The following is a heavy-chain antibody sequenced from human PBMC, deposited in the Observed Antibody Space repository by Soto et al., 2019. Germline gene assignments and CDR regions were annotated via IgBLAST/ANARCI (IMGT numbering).Heavy chain of an antibody. CDR3: ARQFITIFGVGSSDAFDI. V-gene: IGHV3-23*01. J-gene: IGHJ3*02. CDR2: ISGSGGST. CDR1: GFTFSSYA. Sequence: PGGSLRLSCAASGFTFSSYAMSWVRQAPGKGLEWVSAISGSGGSTYYADSVKGRFTISRDNAKNSLYLQMNSLRAEDTAVYYCARQFITIFGVGSSDAFDIWGQGTMVTV. D-gene: IGHD3-3*01.